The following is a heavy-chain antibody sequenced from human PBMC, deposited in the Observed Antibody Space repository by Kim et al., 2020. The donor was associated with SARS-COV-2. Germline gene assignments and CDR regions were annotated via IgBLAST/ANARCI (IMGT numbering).Heavy chain of an antibody. CDR1: GYIFTDDF. CDR3: ARAHSSDWYMNAFDV. CDR2: INPHSGDT. J-gene: IGHJ3*01. V-gene: IGHV1-2*02. D-gene: IGHD6-19*01. Sequence: ASVKVSCKASGYIFTDDFIHWVRQAPGQGLESMGWINPHSGDTYFDQKFQGRVTLTGDTSISTAYMEIRGLRSDGTALYFCARAHSSDWYMNAFDVWGQG.